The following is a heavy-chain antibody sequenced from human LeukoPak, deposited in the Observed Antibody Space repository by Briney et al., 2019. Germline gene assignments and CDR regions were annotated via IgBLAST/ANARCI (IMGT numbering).Heavy chain of an antibody. V-gene: IGHV3-21*01. CDR3: ARAVAGFFDY. J-gene: IGHJ4*02. Sequence: GGSLRLSCAASGFTFSSYSMNWVCQAPGKGLEWVSSISSSSSYIYYADSVKGRFTISRDNAKNPLYLQMNSLRAEDTAVYYCARAVAGFFDYWGQGTLVTVSS. CDR1: GFTFSSYS. D-gene: IGHD6-19*01. CDR2: ISSSSSYI.